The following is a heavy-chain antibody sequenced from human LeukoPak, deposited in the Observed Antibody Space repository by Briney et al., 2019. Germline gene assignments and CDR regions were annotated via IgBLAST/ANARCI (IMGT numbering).Heavy chain of an antibody. Sequence: GGSLRLSCAASGFTVSSNYMSWVRQAPGKGLEWVSVIYSGGSTYYADYVEGRFTISRDNSENTLYLQMNSLRAEDTAVYYCARDKTYSSSWYYYYYYYMDVWGKGTTVSVSS. CDR3: ARDKTYSSSWYYYYYYYMDV. D-gene: IGHD6-13*01. CDR1: GFTVSSNY. CDR2: IYSGGST. V-gene: IGHV3-66*02. J-gene: IGHJ6*03.